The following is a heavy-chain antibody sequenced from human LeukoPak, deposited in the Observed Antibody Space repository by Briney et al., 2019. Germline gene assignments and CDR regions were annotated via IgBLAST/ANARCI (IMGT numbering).Heavy chain of an antibody. D-gene: IGHD3-9*01. CDR2: IYYSGST. CDR1: GGSISSYC. J-gene: IGHJ6*02. CDR3: ARLVDGPVDYDIRDEYYYYYSMDV. V-gene: IGHV4-59*08. Sequence: PSETLSLTCTVSGGSISSYCWSWIRQPPGKGLEWIGYIYYSGSTNNNPSLKSRVTISVDTSKNKFSLKLSSVTAAGTAVYYCARLVDGPVDYDIRDEYYYYYSMDVWGQGTTVTVSS.